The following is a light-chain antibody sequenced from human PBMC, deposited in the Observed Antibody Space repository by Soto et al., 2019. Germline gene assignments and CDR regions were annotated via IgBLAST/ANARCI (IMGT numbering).Light chain of an antibody. V-gene: IGKV1-17*01. CDR2: AAS. Sequence: ILITQSPSSLSFALFDIVPITFRASQGIANELGWYQQKPGKAPKLLIYAASSLQSGVPSRFSGSGSGTDFTLTISSLQPDDFATYYCQQYNSYSEEFGQGTKVEIK. J-gene: IGKJ1*01. CDR1: QGIANE. CDR3: QQYNSYSEE.